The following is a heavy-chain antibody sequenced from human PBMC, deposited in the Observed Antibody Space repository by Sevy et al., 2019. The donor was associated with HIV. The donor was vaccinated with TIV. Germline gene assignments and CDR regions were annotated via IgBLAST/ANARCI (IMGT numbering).Heavy chain of an antibody. Sequence: SETLSLTCTVSGGSITSYYWSWIRQPPGKGLEWIGYIYYSGSTNYNPSLKSRVTISVDTSKNQFSLKLSSVTAADTAVYYCARCTYYDFWSGYYSYSASCHFDYWGQGTLVTVSS. CDR1: GGSITSYY. D-gene: IGHD3-3*01. CDR3: ARCTYYDFWSGYYSYSASCHFDY. V-gene: IGHV4-59*01. J-gene: IGHJ4*02. CDR2: IYYSGST.